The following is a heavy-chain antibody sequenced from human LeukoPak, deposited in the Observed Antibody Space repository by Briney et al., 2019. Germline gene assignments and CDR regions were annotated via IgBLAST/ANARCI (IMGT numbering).Heavy chain of an antibody. Sequence: SVKVSRKVSGYTLTELSMHWVRQAPGKGLEWMGGFDPEDGETIYAQKFQGRVTMTRDTSISTAYMELSRLRSDDTAVYYCARTPVGAIDWGAFDIWGQGTMVTVSS. J-gene: IGHJ3*02. CDR3: ARTPVGAIDWGAFDI. CDR2: FDPEDGET. D-gene: IGHD1-26*01. CDR1: GYTLTELS. V-gene: IGHV1-24*01.